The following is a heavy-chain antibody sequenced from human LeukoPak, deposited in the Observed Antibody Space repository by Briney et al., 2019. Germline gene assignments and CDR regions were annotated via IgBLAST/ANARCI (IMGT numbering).Heavy chain of an antibody. V-gene: IGHV3-30*02. CDR3: AKDQGYSYGYSDAFDV. CDR2: IRYDGSNK. D-gene: IGHD5-18*01. Sequence: GGSLRLSCAASGFPFSNYVMHWVRQAPGKGLEWVAFIRYDGSNKYYADSVKGRFTISRDNSKNTLYLQMNSLRAEDTAVYYCAKDQGYSYGYSDAFDVWGQGTMVTVSS. CDR1: GFPFSNYV. J-gene: IGHJ3*01.